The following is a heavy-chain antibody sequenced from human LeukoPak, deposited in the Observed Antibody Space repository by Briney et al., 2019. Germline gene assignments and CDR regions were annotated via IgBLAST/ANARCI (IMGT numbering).Heavy chain of an antibody. CDR3: ARLGYYYDSSGYFDY. J-gene: IGHJ4*02. Sequence: PGGSLRLSCAASGFTFDDYGMSWVRQAPGKGLEWVSGINWNGGCTGYADSVKGRFTISRDNAKNSLHLQMNSLRAEDTALYYCARLGYYYDSSGYFDYWGQGTLVTVSS. CDR1: GFTFDDYG. CDR2: INWNGGCT. V-gene: IGHV3-20*04. D-gene: IGHD3-22*01.